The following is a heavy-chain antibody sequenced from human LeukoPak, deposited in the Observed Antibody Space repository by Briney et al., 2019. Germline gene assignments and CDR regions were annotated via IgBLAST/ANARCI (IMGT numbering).Heavy chain of an antibody. CDR3: ARGSGWLPDS. Sequence: SETLSLTCAVQGASLRGSYWSWIRQPPGKGLQWIGQIDHSGSTHSIPSLKSRVTISLDTSQSQVSLKVNSVTAADTAMYYCARGSGWLPDSWGQGTLVSVSS. CDR2: IDHSGST. CDR1: GASLRGSY. D-gene: IGHD6-19*01. V-gene: IGHV4-34*01. J-gene: IGHJ5*01.